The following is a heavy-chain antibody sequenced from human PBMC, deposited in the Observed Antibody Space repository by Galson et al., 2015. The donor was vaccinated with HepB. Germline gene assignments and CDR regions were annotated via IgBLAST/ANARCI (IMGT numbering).Heavy chain of an antibody. V-gene: IGHV3-49*04. CDR3: CRGDYGGPLDY. CDR1: GITFGDYA. CDR2: IRGKAYGATI. D-gene: IGHD4-23*01. J-gene: IGHJ4*02. Sequence: SLRLSCAISGITFGDYAMSWVRQAPGKGLEWVGFIRGKAYGATIEYAASVKGRFTISRDDSNSIAYLQMKSLKTEDTAVYYCCRGDYGGPLDYWGQGTLVTVSS.